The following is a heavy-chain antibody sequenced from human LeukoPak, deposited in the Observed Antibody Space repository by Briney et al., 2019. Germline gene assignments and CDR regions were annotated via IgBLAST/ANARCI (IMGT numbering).Heavy chain of an antibody. D-gene: IGHD3-9*01. CDR2: IYSSGST. CDR1: GGSICNYL. J-gene: IGHJ3*02. CDR3: ARHGYFDILTCYYWAIEGAFDM. Sequence: SETLSLTCSVSGGSICNYLWTWIRQPPGKRLEWIGYIYSSGSTYYIPSHKSRVTISVDTSKNRFSLILGTVTAVDAAVYYCARHGYFDILTCYYWAIEGAFDMGGQETRVTVS. V-gene: IGHV4-59*08.